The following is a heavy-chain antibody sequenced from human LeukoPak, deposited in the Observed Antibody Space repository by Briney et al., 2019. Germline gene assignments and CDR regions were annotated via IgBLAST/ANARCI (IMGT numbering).Heavy chain of an antibody. CDR3: ARVSDYYGSGSYIAY. J-gene: IGHJ4*02. CDR1: GFTFSSYS. D-gene: IGHD3-10*01. Sequence: PGGSLRLSCAASGFTFSSYSMNWVRQAPGKGLEWVSYISSSSSTIYYADSVKGRFTISRDNAKNSLYLQMNSLRAEDTAVYYCARVSDYYGSGSYIAYWGQGTLVTVSS. V-gene: IGHV3-48*04. CDR2: ISSSSSTI.